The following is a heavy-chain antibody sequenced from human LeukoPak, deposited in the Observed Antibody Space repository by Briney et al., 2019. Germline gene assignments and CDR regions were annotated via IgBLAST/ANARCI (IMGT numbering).Heavy chain of an antibody. CDR1: GDTSTSYT. Sequence: SVKVSCKASGDTSTSYTISWVRQAPGQGLEWMGRIIPILGIANYAQKFQGRVTITADKSTSTAYMELSSLRSEDTAVYYCARVMRKGYSSSDDAFDIWGQGTMVTVSS. J-gene: IGHJ3*02. D-gene: IGHD6-6*01. CDR2: IIPILGIA. V-gene: IGHV1-69*02. CDR3: ARVMRKGYSSSDDAFDI.